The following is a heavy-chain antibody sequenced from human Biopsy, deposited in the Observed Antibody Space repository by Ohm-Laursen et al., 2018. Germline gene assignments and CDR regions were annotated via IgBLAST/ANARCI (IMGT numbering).Heavy chain of an antibody. CDR3: ARDLHGRGPNWGASTGVFDL. CDR1: GGSPFTDSITRYY. D-gene: IGHD3-10*02. J-gene: IGHJ3*01. V-gene: IGHV4-59*12. Sequence: SDTLSLTCTVVSGGSPFTDSITRYYWNWIRQSPGKGLEGIGVVYYTGTTTYNPSFKSRVSLSMDTSNNQVSLGLLSVTSADTAVYFCARDLHGRGPNWGASTGVFDLWGHGTAVTVSS. CDR2: VYYTGTT.